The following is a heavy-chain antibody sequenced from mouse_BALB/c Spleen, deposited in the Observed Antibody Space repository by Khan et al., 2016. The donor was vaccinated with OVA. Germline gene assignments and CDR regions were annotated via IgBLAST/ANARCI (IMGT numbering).Heavy chain of an antibody. CDR3: AREGAYYRSDGWFSY. Sequence: QVQLQQSGAELARPEASVKMSCKASGYTFTTYTMHWVKQRPGQGLEWIGYINPSNGYTNYNQKFKDKSTLTADKSSSTAYMQLSSLTSDYSAVYYCAREGAYYRSDGWFSYWGQGTLVTVSA. D-gene: IGHD2-14*01. J-gene: IGHJ3*01. CDR2: INPSNGYT. V-gene: IGHV1-4*01. CDR1: GYTFTTYT.